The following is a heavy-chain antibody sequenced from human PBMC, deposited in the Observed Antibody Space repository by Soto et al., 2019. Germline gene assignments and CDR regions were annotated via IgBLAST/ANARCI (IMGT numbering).Heavy chain of an antibody. V-gene: IGHV3-30*03. J-gene: IGHJ6*02. CDR2: ISYDSTTT. CDR3: AGTGSACSDCHYYSFDV. CDR1: GFTFNRYG. D-gene: IGHD1-26*01. Sequence: QVQMVESGGGVVKSGRSLSLSCAASGFTFNRYGMLWVRQGPGHGLEWVAVISYDSTTTYYEDTVKGRLTISRDNSNSAFYFKMNSLTGEDTAVDYCAGTGSACSDCHYYSFDVWGQGTTVTVSS.